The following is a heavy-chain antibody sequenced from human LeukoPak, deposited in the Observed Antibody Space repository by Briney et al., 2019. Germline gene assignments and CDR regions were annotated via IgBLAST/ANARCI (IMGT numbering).Heavy chain of an antibody. D-gene: IGHD4-17*01. Sequence: SETLSLTCTVSGGSISGSSYYWGWIRQPPGKGLEWIGSIYYSGSTYYNPSLKSRVTISVDTSKNQFSLKLSSVTAADTAVYYCARLMTTVIPYYYYYGMDVWGQGTTVTVSS. CDR1: GGSISGSSYY. CDR2: IYYSGST. J-gene: IGHJ6*02. V-gene: IGHV4-39*01. CDR3: ARLMTTVIPYYYYYGMDV.